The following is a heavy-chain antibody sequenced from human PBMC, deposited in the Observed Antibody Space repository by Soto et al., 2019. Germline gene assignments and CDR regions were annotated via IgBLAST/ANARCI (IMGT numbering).Heavy chain of an antibody. V-gene: IGHV2-5*02. J-gene: IGHJ5*02. CDR1: GFSLSTSGVG. Sequence: SGPTLVNPTQTLTLTCTFSGFSLSTSGVGVGWIRQPPGKALEWLALIYWDDDKRYSPSLKSRLTITKDTSKNQVVLTMTNMDPVDTATYYCSLSPAYYDILTEAPSGQRTLVTVSS. CDR2: IYWDDDK. D-gene: IGHD3-9*01. CDR3: SLSPAYYDILTEAP.